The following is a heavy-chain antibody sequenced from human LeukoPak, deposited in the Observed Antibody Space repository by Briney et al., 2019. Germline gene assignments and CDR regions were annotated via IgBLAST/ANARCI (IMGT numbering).Heavy chain of an antibody. D-gene: IGHD6-19*01. CDR3: ARDSDLGWAVAVTAPFDY. Sequence: ALVKACCKAAGYTVTSYGISRVRQAPGQGLEWMGWISAYNGNTNYAQKLQGRVTMTQDTSTRTAYMELRSLRSDDTAVYYCARDSDLGWAVAVTAPFDYWGQGTLVTVSS. CDR1: GYTVTSYG. CDR2: ISAYNGNT. V-gene: IGHV1-18*01. J-gene: IGHJ4*02.